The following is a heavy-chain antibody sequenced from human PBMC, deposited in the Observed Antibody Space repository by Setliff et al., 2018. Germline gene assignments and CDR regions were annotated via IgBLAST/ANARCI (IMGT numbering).Heavy chain of an antibody. V-gene: IGHV4-59*01. CDR2: IYHNGNT. D-gene: IGHD5-18*01. CDR1: GGSISPYF. Sequence: SETLSLTCTVSGGSISPYFWSWIRQSPGKGLEWIGYIYHNGNTNFNPSLKTRVTMSVDTSKNQFALNLRSVTAADSAIYYCARDRTAYSYGLDVWGQGTTVTVSS. CDR3: ARDRTAYSYGLDV. J-gene: IGHJ6*02.